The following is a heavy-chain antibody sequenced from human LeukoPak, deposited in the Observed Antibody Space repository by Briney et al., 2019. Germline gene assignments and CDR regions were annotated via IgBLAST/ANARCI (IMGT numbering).Heavy chain of an antibody. J-gene: IGHJ6*02. V-gene: IGHV3-30*02. CDR2: IRYDGSNK. D-gene: IGHD3-10*01. Sequence: PGGSLRLSCAASGFTFSSYAMHWVRQAPGKGLEWVAFIRYDGSNKYYADSVKGRFTISRDNSKNTLYLQMNSLRAEDTAVYYCARDLGSGSYPRRYYGMDVWGQGTTVTVS. CDR1: GFTFSSYA. CDR3: ARDLGSGSYPRRYYGMDV.